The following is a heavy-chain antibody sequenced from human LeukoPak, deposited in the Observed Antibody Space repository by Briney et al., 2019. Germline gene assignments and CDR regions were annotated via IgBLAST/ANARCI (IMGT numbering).Heavy chain of an antibody. CDR1: GGSISSYY. CDR3: ARGPYYYDSSGPLDY. CDR2: IYYSGST. J-gene: IGHJ4*02. D-gene: IGHD3-22*01. V-gene: IGHV4-59*01. Sequence: SETLSLTCTVSGGSISSYYWSWIRQPPGKGLEWIGYIYYSGSTNYNPSLKSRVTISVDTSKSQFSLKLSSVTAADTAVYYCARGPYYYDSSGPLDYWGQGTLVTVSS.